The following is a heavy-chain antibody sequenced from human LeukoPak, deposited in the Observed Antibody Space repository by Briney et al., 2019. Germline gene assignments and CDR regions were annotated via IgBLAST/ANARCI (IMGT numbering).Heavy chain of an antibody. CDR2: IYTSGST. CDR3: ARDPFPYCSSTSCYSYFDY. J-gene: IGHJ4*02. D-gene: IGHD2-2*01. Sequence: SETLSLTCTVSGGSISSYYWSWIRQPAGKGLEWIGRIYTSGSTNYNPSLKSRVTMSVDTSKNQFSLKLSSVTAADTAVYYCARDPFPYCSSTSCYSYFDYWGQGTLVTVSS. V-gene: IGHV4-4*07. CDR1: GGSISSYY.